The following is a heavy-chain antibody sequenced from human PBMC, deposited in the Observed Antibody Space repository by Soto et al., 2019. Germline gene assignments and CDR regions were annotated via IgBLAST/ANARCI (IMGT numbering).Heavy chain of an antibody. J-gene: IGHJ4*02. Sequence: QVQLVQSGAEVKKPGSSVKVSCKASGATFNNYVISWVRQAPGQGLEWMGGISPLFSTSNYAQRFQGRVTITADKSTTTVHMELSSLRSEDTVVYYCARDRYCSGDSCYPLDYWGQGTLVTVSS. D-gene: IGHD2-15*01. V-gene: IGHV1-69*06. CDR1: GATFNNYV. CDR3: ARDRYCSGDSCYPLDY. CDR2: ISPLFSTS.